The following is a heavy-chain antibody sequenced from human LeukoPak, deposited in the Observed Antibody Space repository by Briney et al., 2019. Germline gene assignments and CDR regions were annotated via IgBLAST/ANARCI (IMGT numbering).Heavy chain of an antibody. J-gene: IGHJ4*02. CDR3: AKDPSFSSSWDYYFDY. Sequence: GGSLRLSCAASGFTFSSYAMSWVRQAPGKGLEWVSAISSGGSTIFYGDSVKGRFAVSRDNSENTLYPQLNSLRAEDTAVYYCAKDPSFSSSWDYYFDYWGQGTLVTVSS. D-gene: IGHD6-13*01. V-gene: IGHV3-23*01. CDR1: GFTFSSYA. CDR2: ISSGGSTI.